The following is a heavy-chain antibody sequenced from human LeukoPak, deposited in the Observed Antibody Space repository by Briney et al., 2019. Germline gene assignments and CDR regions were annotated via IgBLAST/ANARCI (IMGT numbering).Heavy chain of an antibody. V-gene: IGHV1-69*02. CDR1: GYTFTGYY. CDR3: ARNQYYYDSSGYYYFDY. CDR2: IIPILGIA. J-gene: IGHJ4*02. D-gene: IGHD3-22*01. Sequence: SVKVSCKASGYTFTGYYMHWVRQAPGQGLEWMGRIIPILGIANYAQKFQGRVTITADKSTSTAYMELSSLRSEDTAVYYCARNQYYYDSSGYYYFDYWGQGALVTVSS.